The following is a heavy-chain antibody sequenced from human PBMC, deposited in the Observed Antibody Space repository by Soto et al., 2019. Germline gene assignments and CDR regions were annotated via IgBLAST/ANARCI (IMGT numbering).Heavy chain of an antibody. CDR2: ISSSGSTI. CDR3: ARDPFGGSSTSS. Sequence: SLRLSCAASGFTFSDYYMGWIRQAPGKGLEWVSYISSSGSTIYYADSVKGRFTISRDNAKNSLYLQMNSLRAEDTAVYYCARDPFGGSSTSSWGQGTLVTVSS. V-gene: IGHV3-11*01. D-gene: IGHD2-2*01. CDR1: GFTFSDYY. J-gene: IGHJ4*02.